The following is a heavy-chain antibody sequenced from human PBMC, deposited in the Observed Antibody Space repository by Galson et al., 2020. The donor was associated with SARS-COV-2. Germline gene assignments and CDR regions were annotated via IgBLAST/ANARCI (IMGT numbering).Heavy chain of an antibody. J-gene: IGHJ6*02. V-gene: IGHV3-21*01. CDR2: ISSSSSYI. CDR1: GFTFSSYS. CDR3: ARDTLYYYYYGMDV. Sequence: GESLKISCAASGFTFSSYSMNWVRQAPGKGLEWVSSISSSSSYIYYADSVKGRFTISRDNAKNSLYLQMNSLRAEDTAVYYCARDTLYYYYYGMDVWGQGTTVTVSS.